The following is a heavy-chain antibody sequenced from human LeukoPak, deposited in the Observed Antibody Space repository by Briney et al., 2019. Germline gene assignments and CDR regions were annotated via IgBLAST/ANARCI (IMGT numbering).Heavy chain of an antibody. CDR2: IYYSGST. CDR1: GGSISSYY. Sequence: SETLSLTCTVSGGSISSYYWSWIRRPPGKGLEWIGYIYYSGSTNYNPSLKSRVTISVDTSKNQFSLKLSSVTAADTAVYYCARETADSSGSSYFDYWGQGTLVTVSS. D-gene: IGHD3-22*01. V-gene: IGHV4-59*01. CDR3: ARETADSSGSSYFDY. J-gene: IGHJ4*02.